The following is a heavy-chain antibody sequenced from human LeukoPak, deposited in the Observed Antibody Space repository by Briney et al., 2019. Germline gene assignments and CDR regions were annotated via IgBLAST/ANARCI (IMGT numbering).Heavy chain of an antibody. D-gene: IGHD5-12*01. CDR3: ARGRSTGYPYYFEY. CDR2: MNPNSGST. V-gene: IGHV1-8*03. Sequence: ASVKVSCKASGYTFTSYDINWGRQATGQGREWMGWMNPNSGSTGYAQKFHGRVTITRNTSISTAYIELSGLRSEDTAVYSCARGRSTGYPYYFEYWGQGTLVTVSS. CDR1: GYTFTSYD. J-gene: IGHJ4*02.